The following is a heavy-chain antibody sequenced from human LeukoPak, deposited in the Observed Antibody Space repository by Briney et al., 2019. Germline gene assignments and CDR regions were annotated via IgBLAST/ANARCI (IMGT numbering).Heavy chain of an antibody. CDR2: IYSSGST. CDR1: GGSISHYY. V-gene: IGHV4-4*07. J-gene: IGHJ4*02. D-gene: IGHD3-22*01. CDR3: ARDHYDSRGYYYVGDY. Sequence: SETLSLTCTVSGGSISHYYWSWIRQPAGKTLEWIGRIYSSGSTNYNPSLKSRVTMSVDTSKNQFSLKLSSVTAADTAVYYCARDHYDSRGYYYVGDYWGQGTLVTVSS.